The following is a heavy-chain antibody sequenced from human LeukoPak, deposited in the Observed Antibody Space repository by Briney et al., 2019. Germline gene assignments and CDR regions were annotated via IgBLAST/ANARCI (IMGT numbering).Heavy chain of an antibody. J-gene: IGHJ4*02. Sequence: GESLKISCKGSGYSFTSYWIGWVRQMPGKGLEWMGIIYPGDSDTRYSPSFQGQVTISADRSISTAYLQWSSLEASDTAMYYCARRGVAVAGNAKYYFDYWGQGTLVTVSS. V-gene: IGHV5-51*01. CDR1: GYSFTSYW. CDR3: ARRGVAVAGNAKYYFDY. CDR2: IYPGDSDT. D-gene: IGHD6-19*01.